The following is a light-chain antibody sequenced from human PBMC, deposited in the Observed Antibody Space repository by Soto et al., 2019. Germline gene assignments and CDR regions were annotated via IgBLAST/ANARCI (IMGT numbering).Light chain of an antibody. CDR3: SSYTSSTTNV. V-gene: IGLV2-14*03. CDR1: RRDVGGYNY. J-gene: IGLJ1*01. CDR2: DVS. Sequence: QASLTQPAPLSWSPGQSDTISLTWTRRDVGGYNYVSWYQQHPGKAPKLLINDVSNRPSGISDRFSGSKSGNTASLTISGLQAEDEADYYCSSYTSSTTNVFGTGTKVTVL.